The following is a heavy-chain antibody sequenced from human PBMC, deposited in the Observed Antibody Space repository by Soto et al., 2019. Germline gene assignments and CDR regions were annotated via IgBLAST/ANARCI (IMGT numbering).Heavy chain of an antibody. CDR1: GFTFSDYY. CDR2: ISSSGSTI. J-gene: IGHJ6*03. V-gene: IGHV3-11*01. CDR3: AREVGLHLGEPYYMDV. Sequence: GGSLRLSCAASGFTFSDYYMSWIRQAPGKGLEWVSYISSSGSTIYYADSVKGRFTISRDNAKNSLYLQMNSLRAEDTAVYYCAREVGLHLGEPYYMDVWGKGTTVTVSS. D-gene: IGHD3-16*01.